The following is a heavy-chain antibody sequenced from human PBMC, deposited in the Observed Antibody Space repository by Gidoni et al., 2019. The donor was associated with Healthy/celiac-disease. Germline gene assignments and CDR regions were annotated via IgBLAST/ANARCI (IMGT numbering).Heavy chain of an antibody. CDR1: GFTFSSYA. CDR3: VSQTTLNRNFDY. CDR2: ISSNGGST. V-gene: IGHV3-64D*06. Sequence: EVQLVESVGGLVQPGGSLRLSCSASGFTFSSYAMHWVRQAPGKGLEYVSAISSNGGSTYYADSVKGRFTSSRDNSKNTLYLQMSSLIAEDTAVYYCVSQTTLNRNFDYWGQGTLVTVSS. D-gene: IGHD1-1*01. J-gene: IGHJ4*02.